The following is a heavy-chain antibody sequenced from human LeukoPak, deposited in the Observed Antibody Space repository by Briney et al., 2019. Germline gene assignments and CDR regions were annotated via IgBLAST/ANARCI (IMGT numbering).Heavy chain of an antibody. D-gene: IGHD1-26*01. V-gene: IGHV3-23*01. CDR1: GFTFSSYA. CDR3: AKEIESESYLRIGYFQH. CDR2: ISGSGGRT. Sequence: GGSLRLSCAASGFTFSSYAMSWVRQAPGKGLEWVSAISGSGGRTYYADSVKGRFTISRDNSKNTLYLQMNSLRAEDTAVYYCAKEIESESYLRIGYFQHWGRGTLVTVSS. J-gene: IGHJ1*01.